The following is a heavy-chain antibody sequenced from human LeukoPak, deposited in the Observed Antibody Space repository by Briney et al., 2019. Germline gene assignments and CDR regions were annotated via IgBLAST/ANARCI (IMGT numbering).Heavy chain of an antibody. CDR2: TYYMSKWYN. D-gene: IGHD5-24*01. Sequence: SQTLSLTCAISGDTVSSNSVAWNWIRQSPSRGLEWLGRTYYMSKWYNDYAVSVRSRITINADTSKNQFSLQLNSVTPEDTAVYYCARCNHGFHWFDPWGQGTLVTVSS. V-gene: IGHV6-1*01. CDR1: GDTVSSNSVA. J-gene: IGHJ5*02. CDR3: ARCNHGFHWFDP.